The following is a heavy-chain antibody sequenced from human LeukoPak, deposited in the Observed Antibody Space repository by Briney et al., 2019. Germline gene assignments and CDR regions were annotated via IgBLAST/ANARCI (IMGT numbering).Heavy chain of an antibody. CDR1: GFTFSSYS. V-gene: IGHV3-48*02. Sequence: PGGSLRLSCAASGFTFSSYSMNWVRQAPGKGLEWVSYISSSSSTIYYADSVKGRFTISRDNSKNTLYLQMNSLRDEDTAVFYCARDRRSGSNYFDYWGQGTLVTVSS. CDR3: ARDRRSGSNYFDY. J-gene: IGHJ4*02. CDR2: ISSSSSTI. D-gene: IGHD1-26*01.